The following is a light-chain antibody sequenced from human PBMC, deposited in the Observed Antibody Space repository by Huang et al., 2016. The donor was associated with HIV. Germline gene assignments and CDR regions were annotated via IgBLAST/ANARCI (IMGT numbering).Light chain of an antibody. CDR2: DAS. Sequence: DIQMTQSPSSLSASVGDRVTITCQASQDISNFLNWYQQKPGKAPKLLIYDASNLETGVPSRFSGGGSGTDFTITISSLQPEDIAIYYCQQYDNFPPTFGGGTKVEIK. CDR3: QQYDNFPPT. CDR1: QDISNF. V-gene: IGKV1-33*01. J-gene: IGKJ4*01.